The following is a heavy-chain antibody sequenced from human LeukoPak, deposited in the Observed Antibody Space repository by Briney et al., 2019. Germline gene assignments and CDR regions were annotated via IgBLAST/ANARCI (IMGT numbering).Heavy chain of an antibody. Sequence: SETLSLTCTVSGGSISSYYWSWIRQPAGKGLEWIGRIYTSGSTNYNPSLKSRVTMSVDTSKNQFSLKLSSVTAADTAVYYCARDSYYYDSSGYYTDYWGQGTLVTVSS. D-gene: IGHD3-22*01. CDR3: ARDSYYYDSSGYYTDY. V-gene: IGHV4-4*07. CDR2: IYTSGST. J-gene: IGHJ4*02. CDR1: GGSISSYY.